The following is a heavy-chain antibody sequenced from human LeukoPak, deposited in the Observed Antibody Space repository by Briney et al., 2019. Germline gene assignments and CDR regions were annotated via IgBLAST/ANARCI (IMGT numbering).Heavy chain of an antibody. CDR1: GYRFTSYW. Sequence: GGSLKISFKGSGYRFTSYWIGWGRPMPGKGLEWMGIIYPGDCDTRYSPSFQGQVTISADKSISTAYLQWSSLKASDTAMYYCARQGDVRFLEWSNWFDPWGQGTLVTVSS. V-gene: IGHV5-51*01. CDR3: ARQGDVRFLEWSNWFDP. J-gene: IGHJ5*02. CDR2: IYPGDCDT. D-gene: IGHD3-3*01.